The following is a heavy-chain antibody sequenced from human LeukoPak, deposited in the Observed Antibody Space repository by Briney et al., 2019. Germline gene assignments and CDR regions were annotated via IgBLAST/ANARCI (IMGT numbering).Heavy chain of an antibody. CDR3: ARGAPEQWLTVDY. J-gene: IGHJ4*02. CDR1: GGSISSYY. Sequence: SETLSLTCTVSGGSISSYYWGWIRQPPGKGLKWIGYIYYTGCTNYNPSLKSRVTISVDTSKNQFSLKLSSVTAADTAVYYCARGAPEQWLTVDYWGQGTLVTVSS. V-gene: IGHV4-59*08. D-gene: IGHD6-19*01. CDR2: IYYTGCT.